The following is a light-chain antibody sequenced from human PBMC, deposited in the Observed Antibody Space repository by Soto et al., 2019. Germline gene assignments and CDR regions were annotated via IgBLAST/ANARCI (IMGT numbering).Light chain of an antibody. J-gene: IGLJ1*01. Sequence: QSVLTQPPSVSAAPGQKVTISCSGSSSNIGNNYVSWYQQLPGTAPKLLIYENNKRPSGIPDRFSGSKSGTSATLGITGLQTGDKADYYCGTWDSSLSRGVFGTGTKVTVL. V-gene: IGLV1-51*02. CDR2: ENN. CDR3: GTWDSSLSRGV. CDR1: SSNIGNNY.